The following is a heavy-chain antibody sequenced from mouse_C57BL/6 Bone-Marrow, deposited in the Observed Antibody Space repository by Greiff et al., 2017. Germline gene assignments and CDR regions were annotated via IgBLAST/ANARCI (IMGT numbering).Heavy chain of an antibody. CDR3: ARGGGYFYAMDY. D-gene: IGHD3-1*01. V-gene: IGHV1-55*01. CDR1: GYTFTSYW. Sequence: QVQLQQPGAELVKPGASVKMSCKASGYTFTSYWITWVKQRPGQGLEWIGDIYPGSGSTNYNEKFKSKATLTVDTSSSTAYMQLSSRTSEDSAVYYCARGGGYFYAMDYWGQGTSVTVSS. CDR2: IYPGSGST. J-gene: IGHJ4*01.